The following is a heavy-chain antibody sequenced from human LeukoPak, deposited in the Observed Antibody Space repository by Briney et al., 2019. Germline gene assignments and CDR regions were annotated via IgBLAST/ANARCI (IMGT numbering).Heavy chain of an antibody. D-gene: IGHD3-3*01. Sequence: ASVKVSCKASGYTFTGYYMHWVRQAPGQGLEWMGWINPNSGGTNYAQKFQGWVTMTRDTSISTAYMELSRLRSDDTAVYYCARNYYDFWSGLSYGMDVWGQGTTVTVSS. V-gene: IGHV1-2*04. J-gene: IGHJ6*02. CDR2: INPNSGGT. CDR1: GYTFTGYY. CDR3: ARNYYDFWSGLSYGMDV.